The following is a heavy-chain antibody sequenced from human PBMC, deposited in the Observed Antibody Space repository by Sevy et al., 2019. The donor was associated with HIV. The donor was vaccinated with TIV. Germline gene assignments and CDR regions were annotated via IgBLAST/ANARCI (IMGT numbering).Heavy chain of an antibody. CDR1: GFTFSSYS. CDR3: ARGLGGGDYALDAFDI. V-gene: IGHV3-48*02. CDR2: ISSSSSTI. J-gene: IGHJ3*02. Sequence: GGSLRLSCAASGFTFSSYSMNWVRQAPGKGLEWVSYISSSSSTIYYADSVKGRFTISRDNAKNSLYLQMNSLRDEDTAVYYCARGLGGGDYALDAFDIWGQGTMVTVSS. D-gene: IGHD4-17*01.